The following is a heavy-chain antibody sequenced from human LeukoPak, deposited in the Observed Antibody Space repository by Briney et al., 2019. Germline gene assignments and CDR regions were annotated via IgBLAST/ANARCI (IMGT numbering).Heavy chain of an antibody. CDR2: ISGSGGST. CDR3: AKFHRPGPAATYYYYMDV. J-gene: IGHJ6*03. V-gene: IGHV3-23*01. CDR1: GFTFSSYA. Sequence: GGSLRLSCAASGFTFSSYAMSWVRQAPGKGLEWVSAISGSGGSTYYADSVKGRFTISRDNSKNTLYLQMNSLRAEDTAVYYCAKFHRPGPAATYYYYMDVWGKGTTVTVSS. D-gene: IGHD2-2*01.